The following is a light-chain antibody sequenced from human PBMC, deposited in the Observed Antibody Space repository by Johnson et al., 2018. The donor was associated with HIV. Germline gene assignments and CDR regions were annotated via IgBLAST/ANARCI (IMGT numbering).Light chain of an antibody. J-gene: IGLJ1*01. CDR2: DTI. CDR1: SSNIGNNY. Sequence: QSVLTQSPSVSAAPGQKVTISCSGSSSNIGNNYVSWYQQLPGTAPKLVIYDTIKRHSGIPDRFSGSKSGTSATLGITGLQTGDEADYYCGTWDSSLSAGFYVFGTGTKVTVL. V-gene: IGLV1-51*01. CDR3: GTWDSSLSAGFYV.